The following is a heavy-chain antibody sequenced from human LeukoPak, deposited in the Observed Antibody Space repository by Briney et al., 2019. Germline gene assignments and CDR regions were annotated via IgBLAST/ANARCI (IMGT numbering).Heavy chain of an antibody. CDR2: INHSGST. D-gene: IGHD1-26*01. CDR3: ARGFVGASYNY. J-gene: IGHJ4*02. CDR1: GGSISSYY. V-gene: IGHV4-34*01. Sequence: SETLSLTCTVSGGSISSYYWSWIRQPPGKGLEWIGEINHSGSTNYNPSLKSRVTISVDTSKNQFSLKLSSVTAADTAVYYCARGFVGASYNYWGQGTLVTVSS.